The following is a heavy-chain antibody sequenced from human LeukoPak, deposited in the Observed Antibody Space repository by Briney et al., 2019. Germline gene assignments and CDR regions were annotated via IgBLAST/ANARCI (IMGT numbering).Heavy chain of an antibody. CDR1: GFTFSSYW. CDR3: ARGILTGYGY. CDR2: IKQDGSEK. V-gene: IGHV3-7*04. Sequence: GGSLRLSCAASGFTFSSYWTSWMRQARGKGLEWVANIKQDGSEKYYVDSVKGRFTISRDNAKNALSLQMNSLRAEDTAVYYCARGILTGYGYWGQGTLVTVSS. J-gene: IGHJ4*02. D-gene: IGHD3-9*01.